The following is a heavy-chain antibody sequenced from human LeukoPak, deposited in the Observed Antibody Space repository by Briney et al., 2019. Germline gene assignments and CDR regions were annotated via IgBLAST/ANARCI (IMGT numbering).Heavy chain of an antibody. Sequence: PGGSLRLSCAASGFTFSSYAMHWVRQAPGKGLEWVAVISYDGSNKYYADSVKGRFTISRDNSKNTLYLQMNSLRAEDTAVYCCAKDLDYGDYPGAFDIWGQGTMVTVSS. J-gene: IGHJ3*02. V-gene: IGHV3-30-3*01. CDR1: GFTFSSYA. CDR3: AKDLDYGDYPGAFDI. D-gene: IGHD4-17*01. CDR2: ISYDGSNK.